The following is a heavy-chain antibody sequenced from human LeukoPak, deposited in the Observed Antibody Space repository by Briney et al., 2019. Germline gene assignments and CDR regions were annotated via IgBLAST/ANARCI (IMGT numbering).Heavy chain of an antibody. CDR2: IYYSGST. CDR1: GGSISSYY. J-gene: IGHJ6*02. CDR3: ARTFPRIFYGMDV. D-gene: IGHD1-14*01. V-gene: IGHV4-59*01. Sequence: SETLSLTCTVSGGSISSYYWSWIRQPPGKGLEWIGYIYYSGSTNYNPSLKSRATISVDTSKNQFSLKLSSVTAADTAVYYCARTFPRIFYGMDVWGQGTTVTVSS.